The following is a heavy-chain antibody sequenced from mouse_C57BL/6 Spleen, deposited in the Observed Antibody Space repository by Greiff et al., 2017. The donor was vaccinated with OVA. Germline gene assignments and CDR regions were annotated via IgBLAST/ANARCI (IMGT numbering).Heavy chain of an antibody. CDR1: GYAFSSSW. D-gene: IGHD1-1*01. Sequence: QVQLQQSGPELVKPGASVKISCKASGYAFSSSWMNWVKQRPGKGLEWIGRIYPGDGDTNYNGKFKGKATLTADKSSSTAYMQLSSLTSEDAAVYVCARGTYGSSYGFDYWGQGTTLTVSS. J-gene: IGHJ2*01. CDR3: ARGTYGSSYGFDY. CDR2: IYPGDGDT. V-gene: IGHV1-82*01.